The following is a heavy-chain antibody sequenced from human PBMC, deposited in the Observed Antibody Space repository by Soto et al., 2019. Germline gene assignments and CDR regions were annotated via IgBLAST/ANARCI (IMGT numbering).Heavy chain of an antibody. CDR1: GYTFTSHF. Sequence: QVQLVQSGAEVKKPGASMRVSCRTSGYTFTSHFIHWARQAPGQGLEWMGWINTGNGNTRYSETFEGRVTITRDTSANTVYMELSSLRSEDTAVYYCARDRYYYYDTSGYFSYWGQGTLVTVSS. V-gene: IGHV1-3*04. CDR2: INTGNGNT. CDR3: ARDRYYYYDTSGYFSY. J-gene: IGHJ4*02. D-gene: IGHD3-22*01.